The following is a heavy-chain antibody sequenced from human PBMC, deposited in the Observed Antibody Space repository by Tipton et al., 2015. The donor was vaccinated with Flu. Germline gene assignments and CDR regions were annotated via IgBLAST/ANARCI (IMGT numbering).Heavy chain of an antibody. J-gene: IGHJ4*02. V-gene: IGHV4-31*03. CDR2: IDYSGDT. CDR3: ARALVGHSSPVDS. CDR1: GAYISSGGNY. Sequence: TLSLTCSVSGAYISSGGNYWTWIRQHPEKGLEWIGSIDYSGDTSYNPSLKSRFMIYKDATKNQFSLRVSSATAADTAMYYCARALVGHSSPVDSWGQGALVPVSS. D-gene: IGHD2-8*02.